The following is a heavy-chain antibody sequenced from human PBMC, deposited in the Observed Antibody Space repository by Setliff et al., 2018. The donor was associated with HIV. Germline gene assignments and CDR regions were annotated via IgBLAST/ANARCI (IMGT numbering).Heavy chain of an antibody. Sequence: PVASVKVSCKTSGYTFSNYYVNWVRQAPGQGLEWMGIINCKNGDTSYAQIFQGRVAVTSDTSTSTVYMDLTGLRPEDTAVYYFARETQTGSGSYLHWGRGTLVTVSS. CDR2: INCKNGDT. J-gene: IGHJ4*02. CDR3: ARETQTGSGSYLH. D-gene: IGHD3-10*01. CDR1: GYTFSNYY. V-gene: IGHV1-46*01.